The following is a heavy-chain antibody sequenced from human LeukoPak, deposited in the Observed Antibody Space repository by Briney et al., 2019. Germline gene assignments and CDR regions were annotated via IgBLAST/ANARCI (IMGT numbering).Heavy chain of an antibody. CDR1: GGTFSSYA. CDR3: AREWMRIQLWEDNYGMDV. Sequence: ASVKVSCKASGGTFSSYAISWVRQAPGQGLEWMGGIIPIFGTANYAQKFQGRVTITADESTSTAYMELSSLRSEDTAVYYCAREWMRIQLWEDNYGMDVWGQGTTVTVSS. V-gene: IGHV1-69*13. J-gene: IGHJ6*02. CDR2: IIPIFGTA. D-gene: IGHD5-18*01.